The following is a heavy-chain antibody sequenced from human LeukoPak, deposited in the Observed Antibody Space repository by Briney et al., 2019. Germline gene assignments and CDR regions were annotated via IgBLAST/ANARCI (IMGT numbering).Heavy chain of an antibody. J-gene: IGHJ4*02. V-gene: IGHV3-11*06. Sequence: PGGSLRLSCAASGFTFSDYYMSWFRQAPGKGLEWLSYISASSSDTSYADSVKGRFTISRDNTRNSVYMQMNSLRAEDTAVYYGAFPTREPDFWGQGTLVAVS. CDR3: AFPTREPDF. D-gene: IGHD1-14*01. CDR1: GFTFSDYY. CDR2: ISASSSDT.